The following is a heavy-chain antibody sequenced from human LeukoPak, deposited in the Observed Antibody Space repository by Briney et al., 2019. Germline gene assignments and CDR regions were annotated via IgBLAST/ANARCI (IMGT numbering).Heavy chain of an antibody. V-gene: IGHV4-34*01. CDR2: INHSGST. J-gene: IGHJ4*02. Sequence: SETLSLTCAVYGGSFSGYYWSWIRQPPGKGLEWIGEINHSGSTYYNPSLKSRVTISVDTPKNQFSLKLSSVTAADTAVYYCASSLAAGIDYWGQGTLVTVSS. CDR1: GGSFSGYY. D-gene: IGHD6-13*01. CDR3: ASSLAAGIDY.